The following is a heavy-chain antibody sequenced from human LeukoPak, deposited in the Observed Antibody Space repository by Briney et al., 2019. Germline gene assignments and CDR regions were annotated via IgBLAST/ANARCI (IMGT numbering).Heavy chain of an antibody. CDR2: VHYTGTT. CDR1: GTSISSHY. D-gene: IGHD2-15*01. Sequence: SETLSLTCSVSGTSISSHYWSWIRQPPEKGLEFIGYVHYTGTTNYNPSLKGRVTMSVDTSKNQFSLNLSSVTAADTAVYYCARLLAATNFYYYKDVWAKGPRSPSP. V-gene: IGHV4-59*11. CDR3: ARLLAATNFYYYKDV. J-gene: IGHJ6*03.